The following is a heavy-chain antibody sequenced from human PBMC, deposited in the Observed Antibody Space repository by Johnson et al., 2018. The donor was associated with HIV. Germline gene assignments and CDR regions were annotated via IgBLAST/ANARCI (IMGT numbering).Heavy chain of an antibody. J-gene: IGHJ3*02. CDR1: GFTVSSNY. Sequence: MLLVESGGGVVQPGGSLRVSCAASGFTVSSNYMNWVRQAPGKGLDWVSVIYSGGSTYYADSVKGRFTIPRDNSKNTLYLQMNSLRAEDTAVYYCARDKGIAAAATDDAFDIWGQGTMVTVSS. V-gene: IGHV3-66*01. CDR2: IYSGGST. D-gene: IGHD6-13*01. CDR3: ARDKGIAAAATDDAFDI.